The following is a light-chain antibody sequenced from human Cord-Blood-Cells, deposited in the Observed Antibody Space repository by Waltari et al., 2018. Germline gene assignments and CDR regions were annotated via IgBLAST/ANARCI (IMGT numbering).Light chain of an antibody. CDR3: QSADSSGTRV. J-gene: IGLJ3*02. CDR2: KDS. CDR1: ALPKQY. Sequence: SYELTQPPSVSVSPGQTARITCSGDALPKQYAYWYQQKPGQAPVLVIYKDSARPSGIPERFSGSSSGTTVTLTISGVQAEDEADYYCQSADSSGTRVFGGGTKLTVL. V-gene: IGLV3-25*03.